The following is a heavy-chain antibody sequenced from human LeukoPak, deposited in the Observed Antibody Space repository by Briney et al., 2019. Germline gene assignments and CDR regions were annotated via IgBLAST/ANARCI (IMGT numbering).Heavy chain of an antibody. CDR1: GFSFRDNA. J-gene: IGHJ1*01. Sequence: GGSLRLSCAASGFSFRDNAMSWVRQSPGRREWVSVISGGGVSTSYADAVKGRFTTSRDNSKNTLYLQMDSLRVEDTAVYYCAKDHDDNSGGAEYFQTGARAPWSPSP. D-gene: IGHD3-22*01. CDR3: AKDHDDNSGGAEYFQT. V-gene: IGHV3-23*01. CDR2: ISGGGVST.